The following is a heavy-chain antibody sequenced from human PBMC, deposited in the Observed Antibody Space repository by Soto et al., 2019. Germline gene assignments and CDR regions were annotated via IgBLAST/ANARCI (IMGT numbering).Heavy chain of an antibody. Sequence: QITLNESGPTVVKPTETLTLTCTFSGFSLTTSGVGVGWVRQSPGKAPEWLAFIYWDDDKRYSTSLKSRLTTTEDPSKTQVVLTMANVDPADTATYYCAHRVLRAVFGLVTTTAIYFDFWGQGTPVVVSS. CDR3: AHRVLRAVFGLVTTTAIYFDF. D-gene: IGHD3-3*01. V-gene: IGHV2-5*02. CDR2: IYWDDDK. CDR1: GFSLTTSGVG. J-gene: IGHJ4*02.